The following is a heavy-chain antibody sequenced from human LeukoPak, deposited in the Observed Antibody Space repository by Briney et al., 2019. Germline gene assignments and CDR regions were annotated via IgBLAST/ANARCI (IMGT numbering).Heavy chain of an antibody. CDR1: GGSISSYY. Sequence: SETLSLTCTVSGGSISSYYWSWIRQPPGKGLEWIGYIYYSGSTNYNPSLKSRVTISVDASKNQFSLKLSSVTAADTAVYYCARQESGVSSGWCELDYWGQGTLVTVSS. J-gene: IGHJ4*02. CDR2: IYYSGST. D-gene: IGHD6-19*01. CDR3: ARQESGVSSGWCELDY. V-gene: IGHV4-59*08.